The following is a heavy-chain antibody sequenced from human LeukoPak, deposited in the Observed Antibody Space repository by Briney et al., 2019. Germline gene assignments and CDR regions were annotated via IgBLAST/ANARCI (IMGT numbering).Heavy chain of an antibody. J-gene: IGHJ4*02. CDR3: ARVPDYGDSKVDY. CDR2: MYYSGST. D-gene: IGHD4-17*01. CDR1: GDSVSSGNYY. V-gene: IGHV4-61*01. Sequence: SETLSLTCTVSGDSVSSGNYYWSWIRQPPGKGLEWIGYMYYSGSTNYSPSLKSRVTISVDTPKNQLSLKLSSVTAADTAVYYCARVPDYGDSKVDYWGQGTLVTVSS.